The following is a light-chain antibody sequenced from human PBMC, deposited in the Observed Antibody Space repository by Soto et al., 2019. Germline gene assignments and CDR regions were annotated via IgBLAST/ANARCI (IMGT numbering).Light chain of an antibody. V-gene: IGLV2-14*01. CDR2: GVN. CDR3: ASFTTTSTRV. CDR1: SSDIGSYNY. Sequence: QSVLTQPASVSGSPGQSITVSCTGTSSDIGSYNYVSWYQQHPGKAPKLIIYGVNNRPSGVSNRFSGSKSGNTASLTVSGLQAEDEADYYCASFTTTSTRVFGTGTKVTVL. J-gene: IGLJ1*01.